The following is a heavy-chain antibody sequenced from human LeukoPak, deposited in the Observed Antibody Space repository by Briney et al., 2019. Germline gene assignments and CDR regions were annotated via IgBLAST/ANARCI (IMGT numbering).Heavy chain of an antibody. D-gene: IGHD1-1*01. CDR2: ISGDSTYI. V-gene: IGHV3-21*01. Sequence: GGSLRLSCAASGFTFASYSMNWVHQAPGKGLEWVSSISGDSTYICNAGSVKGRFTISRDNAQASLYLQMISLRADDTAVYHCARVSGRLERQSDLDYWGQGTLVIVSS. CDR1: GFTFASYS. CDR3: ARVSGRLERQSDLDY. J-gene: IGHJ4*02.